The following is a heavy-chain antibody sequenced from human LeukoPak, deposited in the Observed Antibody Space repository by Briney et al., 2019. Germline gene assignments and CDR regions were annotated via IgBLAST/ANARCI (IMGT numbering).Heavy chain of an antibody. Sequence: ASVKVSCKASGYTLSSYGFSWVRQAPGQGLEWMGWISAYTGHTIFAQKYQGRVTMTTDTSTSTAYMELRSLRSDDTAVYYCARGGGSYGDYSLWLGYWGQGTLVTVSS. V-gene: IGHV1-18*01. CDR2: ISAYTGHT. CDR1: GYTLSSYG. J-gene: IGHJ4*02. D-gene: IGHD4-17*01. CDR3: ARGGGSYGDYSLWLGY.